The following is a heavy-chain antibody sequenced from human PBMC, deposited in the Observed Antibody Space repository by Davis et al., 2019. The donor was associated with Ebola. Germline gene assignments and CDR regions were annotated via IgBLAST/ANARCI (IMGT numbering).Heavy chain of an antibody. CDR2: IRNDASTK. V-gene: IGHV3-30*02. CDR3: AKWGQQMVGYYLDY. D-gene: IGHD6-13*01. CDR1: GFTFSGYG. Sequence: GGSLRLSCAASGFTFSGYGMHWVRQAPGKGLEWVGFIRNDASTKHYADSVKGRFTISRDNSKSTLYLQMNSLRAEDTAVYYCAKWGQQMVGYYLDYWGQGTPVTVSS. J-gene: IGHJ4*02.